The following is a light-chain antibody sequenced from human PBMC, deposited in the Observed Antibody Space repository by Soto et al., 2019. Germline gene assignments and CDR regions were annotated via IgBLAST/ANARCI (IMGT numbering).Light chain of an antibody. V-gene: IGKV1-5*01. CDR3: QQYNSYQWT. J-gene: IGKJ1*01. Sequence: DIQMTQSPSTLSASVGDRVTITCRASQSISTWLAWYQQKPGKAPKVLIYEASKLESGVPSRFRGSGSGTEFTLTISTLQPDDVATYYCQQYNSYQWTFGQGTKVDIK. CDR2: EAS. CDR1: QSISTW.